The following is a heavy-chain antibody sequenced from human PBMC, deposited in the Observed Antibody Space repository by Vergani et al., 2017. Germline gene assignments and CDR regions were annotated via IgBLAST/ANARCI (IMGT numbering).Heavy chain of an antibody. Sequence: EVQLVESGGGIVKPGGSLRLSCAASGFTFSSYAMSWVRQAPGKGLEWVSAISGSGGSTYYADSVKGRFTISRDNSKNTLYLQMNSLRAEDTAVYYCAKGGGYYGSGSYLLFDYWGQGTLVTVSS. J-gene: IGHJ4*02. CDR1: GFTFSSYA. D-gene: IGHD3-10*01. V-gene: IGHV3-23*04. CDR2: ISGSGGST. CDR3: AKGGGYYGSGSYLLFDY.